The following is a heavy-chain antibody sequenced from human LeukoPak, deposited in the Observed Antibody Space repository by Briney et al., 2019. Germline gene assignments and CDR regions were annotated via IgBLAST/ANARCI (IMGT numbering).Heavy chain of an antibody. D-gene: IGHD4-17*01. CDR3: ARRSSTVTTRNHFDY. Sequence: PSETLSLTCAVSGGSISSGGYSWSWIRQPPGKGLEWIGYIYHSGSTYYNPSLKSRVTISVDRSKNQFSLKLSSVTAADTAVYYCARRSSTVTTRNHFDYWGQGTLVTVSS. CDR2: IYHSGST. CDR1: GGSISSGGYS. J-gene: IGHJ4*02. V-gene: IGHV4-30-2*01.